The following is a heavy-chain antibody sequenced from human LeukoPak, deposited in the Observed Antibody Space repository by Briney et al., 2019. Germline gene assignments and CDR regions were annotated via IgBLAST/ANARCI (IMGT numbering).Heavy chain of an antibody. CDR1: GYTFTGYY. CDR2: INPNSGGT. CDR3: ARGLITRARCSSTSCFTIDY. V-gene: IGHV1-2*02. Sequence: ASVKVSCKASGYTFTGYYMHWVRQAPGQGLEWMGWINPNSGGTNYAQKFQGRVTMTRDTSISTAYMELSRLRSDDTAVYYCARGLITRARCSSTSCFTIDYWGQGTLVTVSS. D-gene: IGHD2-2*01. J-gene: IGHJ4*02.